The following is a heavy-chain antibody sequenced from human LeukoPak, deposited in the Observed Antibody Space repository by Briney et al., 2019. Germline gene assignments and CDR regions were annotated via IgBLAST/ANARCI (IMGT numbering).Heavy chain of an antibody. V-gene: IGHV3-23*01. Sequence: GGSLRLSCAASGFTFSSYAMSWVRQAPGKGLEWVSAISGSGGSTYYADSVKGRLTISRDNSKNTLYLQMNSLRAEDTAVYYCAKDPAARTLSPWFDPWGQGTLVTVSS. CDR2: ISGSGGST. CDR1: GFTFSSYA. J-gene: IGHJ5*02. CDR3: AKDPAARTLSPWFDP.